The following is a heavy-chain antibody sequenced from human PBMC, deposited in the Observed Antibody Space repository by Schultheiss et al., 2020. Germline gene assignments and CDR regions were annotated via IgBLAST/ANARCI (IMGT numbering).Heavy chain of an antibody. J-gene: IGHJ6*03. V-gene: IGHV3-15*01. D-gene: IGHD3-3*01. Sequence: GGSLRLSCAASGFTFSNAWMSWVRQAPGKGLEWVGRIKSKTDGGTTDYAAPVKGRVTISRDDSKNTLYLQMNSLKTEDTAVYYCTTDPSPDYDFWSGYYTGNYYYYMDVWGKGTTVTVSS. CDR2: IKSKTDGGTT. CDR1: GFTFSNAW. CDR3: TTDPSPDYDFWSGYYTGNYYYYMDV.